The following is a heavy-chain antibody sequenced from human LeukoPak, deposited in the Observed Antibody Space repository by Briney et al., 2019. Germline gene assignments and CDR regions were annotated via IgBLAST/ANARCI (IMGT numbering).Heavy chain of an antibody. CDR1: GGSFSGYY. V-gene: IGHV4-34*01. CDR3: ARDQDSSGWYWSFDY. Sequence: PSETLSLTCAVYGGSFSGYYWSWIRQPPGKGLEWIGEINHSGSTNYNPSLKSRVTISVDTSKNQFSLKLSSVTAADTAVYYCARDQDSSGWYWSFDYWGQGTLVTVSS. CDR2: INHSGST. D-gene: IGHD6-19*01. J-gene: IGHJ4*02.